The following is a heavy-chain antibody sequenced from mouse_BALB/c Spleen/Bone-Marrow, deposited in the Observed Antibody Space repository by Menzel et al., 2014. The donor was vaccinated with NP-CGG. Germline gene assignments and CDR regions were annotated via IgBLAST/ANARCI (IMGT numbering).Heavy chain of an antibody. V-gene: IGHV1-4*01. CDR1: GYTFTSYW. CDR3: ERSGDYGQSDY. CDR2: INPSTGYT. J-gene: IGHJ2*01. D-gene: IGHD2-4*01. Sequence: QVQLQQSGAELAIPGASVKMSCKASGYTFTSYWMHWVKQRPGQGLEWIGYINPSTGYTEYNQKFKDKATLTADKSSSTAYMQLSSLTSEDSAVYYCERSGDYGQSDYWGQGTTLTVSS.